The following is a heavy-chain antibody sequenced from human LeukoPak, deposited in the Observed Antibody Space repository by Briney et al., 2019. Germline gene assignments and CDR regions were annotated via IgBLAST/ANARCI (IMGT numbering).Heavy chain of an antibody. J-gene: IGHJ4*02. V-gene: IGHV4-38-2*02. CDR3: ARGAEYYAIWRGYAGYSDY. CDR1: GYSISNGYY. CDR2: ISHRGST. Sequence: SETLSLTCTVSGYSISNGYYWGWIRQPQGKGLEWVGSISHRGSTYYNPSLRSRITISLDRSKQKFSLKLTSVTAADTAVYFCARGAEYYAIWRGYAGYSDYWGQGISVTVSS. D-gene: IGHD3-3*01.